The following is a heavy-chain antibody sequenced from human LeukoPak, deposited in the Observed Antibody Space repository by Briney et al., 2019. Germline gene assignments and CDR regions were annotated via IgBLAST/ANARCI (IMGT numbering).Heavy chain of an antibody. CDR3: VRNVTAGFFDY. CDR1: GSSITSNYF. Sequence: SETLSLTCAVSGSSITSNYFWAWFRPPPGKGLEWIATIYHSWGIYFNPSLKSRVSISLDASNNQFFLKLASVTAADTAIYYCVRNVTAGFFDYWGQGILITVSS. J-gene: IGHJ4*02. CDR2: IYHSWGI. D-gene: IGHD1-1*01. V-gene: IGHV4-38-2*01.